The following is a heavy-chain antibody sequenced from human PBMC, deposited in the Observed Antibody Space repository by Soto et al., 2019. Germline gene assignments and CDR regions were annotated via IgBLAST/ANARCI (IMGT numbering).Heavy chain of an antibody. D-gene: IGHD3-3*01. V-gene: IGHV2-5*02. J-gene: IGHJ4*02. CDR1: GFSLTTSGVG. CDR3: AHRVLRTVFGLVTTTAIYFDF. Sequence: QITLNESGPTVVRPTEPLTLTCRFSGFSLTTSGVGVGWIRQSPGKAPEWLALIYWDDDKRYSASLKRRPTITKDTSKNQVVLTVSDLDPTDTATSYCAHRVLRTVFGLVTTTAIYFDFWGQGTPVAVSS. CDR2: IYWDDDK.